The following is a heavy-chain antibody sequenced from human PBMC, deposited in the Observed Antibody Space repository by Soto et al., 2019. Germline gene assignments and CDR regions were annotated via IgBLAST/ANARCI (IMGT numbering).Heavy chain of an antibody. D-gene: IGHD4-17*01. J-gene: IGHJ4*02. Sequence: PSETLSLPCTVSGGSVTNSSYYWCWIRQPPGKGLEWIGSVYYRGRSYSKSSVKSRVTISVDTSKNQFSLNFNSVTASDTALYYCVSQRTTVLTQAYFDYWGPGALVTVSS. CDR2: VYYRGRS. V-gene: IGHV4-39*01. CDR1: GGSVTNSSYY. CDR3: VSQRTTVLTQAYFDY.